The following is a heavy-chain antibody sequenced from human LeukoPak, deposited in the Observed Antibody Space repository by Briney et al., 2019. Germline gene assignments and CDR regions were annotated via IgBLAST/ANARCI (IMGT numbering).Heavy chain of an antibody. D-gene: IGHD4-23*01. V-gene: IGHV3-21*01. CDR3: ALTTVVTPGDY. Sequence: GGSLRLSCAASGFTFSSYAMSWVRQAPGKGLEWVSTISGRGNSTYYADSVKGRFTISRDNAKNSLYLQMNSLRAEDTAVYYCALTTVVTPGDYWGQGTLVTVSS. CDR2: ISGRGNST. CDR1: GFTFSSYA. J-gene: IGHJ4*02.